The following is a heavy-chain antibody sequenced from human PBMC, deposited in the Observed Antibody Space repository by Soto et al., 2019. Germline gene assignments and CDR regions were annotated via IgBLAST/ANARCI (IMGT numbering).Heavy chain of an antibody. V-gene: IGHV1-46*03. CDR2: INPGGGST. Sequence: ASVKASCKASGYTFTSYYIHWVRQAPGQGLEWMGIINPGGGSTSYAQKFQGRVTMTRDTSTSTVYMDLSSLRSEDTAVYYCSRDNMIVQNWFDPWGQGTLVTVSS. J-gene: IGHJ5*02. CDR3: SRDNMIVQNWFDP. CDR1: GYTFTSYY. D-gene: IGHD3-22*01.